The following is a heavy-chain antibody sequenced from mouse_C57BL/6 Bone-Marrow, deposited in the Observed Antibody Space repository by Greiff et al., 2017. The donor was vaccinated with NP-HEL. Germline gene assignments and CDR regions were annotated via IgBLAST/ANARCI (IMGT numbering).Heavy chain of an antibody. V-gene: IGHV1-26*01. J-gene: IGHJ2*01. Sequence: VQLQQSGPELVKPGASVKISCKASGYTFTDYYMNWVKQSHGKSLEWIGDINPNNGGTSYNQKFKGKATLTVDKSSSTAYMELRSLTSEDSAVYYCARSAYYSNRGYFDYWGQGTTLTVSS. CDR1: GYTFTDYY. D-gene: IGHD2-5*01. CDR2: INPNNGGT. CDR3: ARSAYYSNRGYFDY.